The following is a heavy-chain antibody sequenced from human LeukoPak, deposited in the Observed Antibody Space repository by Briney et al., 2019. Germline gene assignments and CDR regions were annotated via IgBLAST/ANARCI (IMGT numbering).Heavy chain of an antibody. D-gene: IGHD6-13*01. CDR3: AKVSGSSSWNYFDY. Sequence: GGSLRLSCAASGFTFSSYAMSWVRQAPGKGLEWVSAISGSGGSTYYADSVKGRFTISRDNSKNTLYLQMSSLRAEDTAVYYCAKVSGSSSWNYFDYWGQGTLVTVSS. J-gene: IGHJ4*02. CDR1: GFTFSSYA. CDR2: ISGSGGST. V-gene: IGHV3-23*01.